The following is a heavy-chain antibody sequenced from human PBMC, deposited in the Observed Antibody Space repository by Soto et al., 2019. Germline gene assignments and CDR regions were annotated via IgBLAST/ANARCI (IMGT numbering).Heavy chain of an antibody. CDR3: ARLRDYVWGSYRPDILDY. Sequence: LKISCKGSGYSFTSYWIGWVRQMPGKGLEWMGIIYPGDSDTRYSPSFQGQVTISADKSISTAYLRWSSLKASDTAMYYCARLRDYVWGSYRPDILDYWGQGTLVTVSS. V-gene: IGHV5-51*01. CDR2: IYPGDSDT. CDR1: GYSFTSYW. J-gene: IGHJ4*02. D-gene: IGHD3-16*02.